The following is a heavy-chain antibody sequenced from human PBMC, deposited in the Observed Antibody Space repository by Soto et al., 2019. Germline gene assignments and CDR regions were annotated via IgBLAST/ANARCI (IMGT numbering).Heavy chain of an antibody. Sequence: ASVKVSCKASGSTFTSYAMHWVRQAPGQRLEWMGWINAGNGNTKYSQKFQGRVTITRDTSASTAYMELSSLRSEDTAVYYCARDFMITFGGVIAPYYFDYWGQGTLVTVSS. CDR2: INAGNGNT. J-gene: IGHJ4*02. CDR3: ARDFMITFGGVIAPYYFDY. D-gene: IGHD3-16*02. V-gene: IGHV1-3*01. CDR1: GSTFTSYA.